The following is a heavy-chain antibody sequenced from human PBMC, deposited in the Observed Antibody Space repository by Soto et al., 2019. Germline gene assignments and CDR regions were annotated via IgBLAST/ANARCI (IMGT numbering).Heavy chain of an antibody. CDR2: IWYDGSNK. CDR1: GFTFSSYG. J-gene: IGHJ6*02. CDR3: AKDGAAGTRDYYYYGMDV. Sequence: QVQLVESGGGVVQPGRSLRLSCTASGFTFSSYGMHWVRQAPGKGLEWVAVIWYDGSNKYYADSVKGRFTISRDNSKNTLYLQINSLRAEYTAVYYCAKDGAAGTRDYYYYGMDVWGQGTTVTVSS. D-gene: IGHD6-13*01. V-gene: IGHV3-33*06.